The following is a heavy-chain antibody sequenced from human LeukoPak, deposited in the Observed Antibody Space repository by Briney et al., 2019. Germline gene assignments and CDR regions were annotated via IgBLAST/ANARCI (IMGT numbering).Heavy chain of an antibody. Sequence: GGSLRLSCAASRFSFNNRPLSWLRRAPGKGLEWVSSISGTGDSTYYADSVKGRFIISRDNSKNTLYLQMNSLRAEDTAVYYCATGGRGYAFDIWGQGTMVTVSS. J-gene: IGHJ3*02. CDR3: ATGGRGYAFDI. CDR2: ISGTGDST. D-gene: IGHD1-14*01. CDR1: RFSFNNRP. V-gene: IGHV3-23*01.